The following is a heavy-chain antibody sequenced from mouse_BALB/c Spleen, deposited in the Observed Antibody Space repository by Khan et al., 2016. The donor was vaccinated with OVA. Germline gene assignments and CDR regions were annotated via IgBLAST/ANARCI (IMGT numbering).Heavy chain of an antibody. V-gene: IGHV1S22*01. CDR2: ITPGGGST. CDR3: SIWSSSFPY. Sequence: LQQPGSELVRPGASVKLSCKASGYPFTSYWMHWVKQRPGQGLEWIGEITPGGGSTNYDEKFKSKATLTVDTYTNNAYMQLSSLTSEYSAVSYCSIWSSSFPYWCQWTLVTVSA. CDR1: GYPFTSYW. J-gene: IGHJ3*01.